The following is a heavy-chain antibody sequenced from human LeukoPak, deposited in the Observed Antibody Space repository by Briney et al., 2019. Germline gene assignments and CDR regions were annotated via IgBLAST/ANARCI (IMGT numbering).Heavy chain of an antibody. V-gene: IGHV3-23*01. Sequence: PGASLRLSCAASGFTFSSYAMTWVRQAPGKGLEWVSAISASGGTTYYEDSVKGRFTISRDNSRNTLYLEMNSLTAEDTAVYYCANLYGDSSNGMDVWGQGTTATVSS. D-gene: IGHD4-17*01. J-gene: IGHJ6*02. CDR2: ISASGGTT. CDR3: ANLYGDSSNGMDV. CDR1: GFTFSSYA.